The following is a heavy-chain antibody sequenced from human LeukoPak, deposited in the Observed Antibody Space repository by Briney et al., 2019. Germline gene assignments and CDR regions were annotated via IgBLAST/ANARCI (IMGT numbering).Heavy chain of an antibody. Sequence: GGSLRLSCAASGFTFSSVWMSWVRQAPGKGLEWVGRTRNKANSYTTEYAASVKGRFTISRDDSKNSLYLQMNSLKTEDTAVYYCARGKRSSSWYFGMDVWGQGTTVTVSS. V-gene: IGHV3-72*01. CDR3: ARGKRSSSWYFGMDV. J-gene: IGHJ6*02. D-gene: IGHD6-13*01. CDR2: TRNKANSYTT. CDR1: GFTFSSVW.